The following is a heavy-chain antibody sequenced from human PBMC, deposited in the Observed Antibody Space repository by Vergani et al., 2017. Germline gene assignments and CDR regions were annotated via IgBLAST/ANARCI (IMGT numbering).Heavy chain of an antibody. D-gene: IGHD2-2*01. CDR3: AKDRYGSSTSCDGYMDV. CDR1: GFTFSTYA. Sequence: EVQLLESGGGLVQPGGSLRLSCAVSGFTFSTYAMTWVRQAPGKGLEWVSTISSDGGSTYYADSVKGRFTSSRDNSKTTLYLQMNSLRAEDPAGYYCAKDRYGSSTSCDGYMDVWGEGTTVTVSS. V-gene: IGHV3-23*01. CDR2: ISSDGGST. J-gene: IGHJ6*03.